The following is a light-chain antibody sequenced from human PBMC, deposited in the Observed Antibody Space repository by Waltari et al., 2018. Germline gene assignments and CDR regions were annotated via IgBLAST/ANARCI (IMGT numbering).Light chain of an antibody. J-gene: IGKJ4*01. Sequence: DSQLTQSPSSLSAPVGDRVAINCRLSQGIRSYLNWYRQKQGKLPTVLIYSVSILQSGVPSRFSGSGFGTDFSLTTRSLKPERAAPYSGRRTYNDHPGPLTFGGGTKVQIK. CDR1: QGIRSY. CDR2: SVS. CDR3: RRTYNDHPGPLT. V-gene: IGKV1-27*01.